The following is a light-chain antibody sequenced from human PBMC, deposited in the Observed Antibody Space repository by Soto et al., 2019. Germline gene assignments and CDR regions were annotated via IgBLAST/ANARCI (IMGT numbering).Light chain of an antibody. V-gene: IGLV2-14*01. CDR2: DVS. CDR3: TSYPRSSTYV. J-gene: IGLJ1*01. Sequence: QSALTQPASVSGSPGQSIAISCTGTSSDVGGYKYVSWYQQHPGKAPKLMIYDVSNRPSGVSDRFSGSKSGNTASLTISGLQAEDEADYYFTSYPRSSTYVFGTGTKLTVL. CDR1: SSDVGGYKY.